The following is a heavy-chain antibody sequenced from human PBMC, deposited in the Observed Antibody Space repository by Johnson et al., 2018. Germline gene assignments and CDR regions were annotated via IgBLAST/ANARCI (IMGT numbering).Heavy chain of an antibody. CDR2: IRGGGGTT. CDR1: GFTFSSYA. CDR3: ARARSWGIQLYYYYYGMDV. V-gene: IGHV3-23*01. D-gene: IGHD5-18*01. J-gene: IGHJ6*02. Sequence: ESGGGLVQPGGGSLRLSCAASGFTFSSYAMSWVRQAPGKGLEWVSGIRGGGGTTYYAASVKGRFTISRDNSKNMLYLQMNSLRAEDTAVYYCARARSWGIQLYYYYYGMDVWGQGTTVTVSS.